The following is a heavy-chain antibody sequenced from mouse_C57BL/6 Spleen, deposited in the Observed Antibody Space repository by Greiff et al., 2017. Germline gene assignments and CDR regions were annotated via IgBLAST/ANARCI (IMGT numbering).Heavy chain of an antibody. D-gene: IGHD1-1*01. V-gene: IGHV1-69*01. Sequence: QVQLQQPGAELVMPGASVKLSCKASGYTFTSYWMHWVKQRPGQGLEWIGEIDPSDSYTNYNQKFKGKSTLTVDKSSSTAYMQLSSLTSEDSAVYYCARNYGSSYGGYAMDYWGQGTSVTVSS. J-gene: IGHJ4*01. CDR1: GYTFTSYW. CDR2: IDPSDSYT. CDR3: ARNYGSSYGGYAMDY.